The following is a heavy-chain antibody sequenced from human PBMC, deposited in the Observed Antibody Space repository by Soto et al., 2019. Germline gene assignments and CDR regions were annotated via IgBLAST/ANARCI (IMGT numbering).Heavy chain of an antibody. CDR1: GGSFSGYY. CDR2: INHSGST. D-gene: IGHD2-21*01. J-gene: IGHJ2*01. CDR3: AKGDYWYFDL. V-gene: IGHV4-34*01. Sequence: LSLTCAVYGGSFSGYYWSWIRQPPGKGLEWIGEINHSGSTNYNPSLKSRVTISVDTSKNQFSLKLSSVTAEDTAVYYCAKGDYWYFDLWGRGTLVTVSS.